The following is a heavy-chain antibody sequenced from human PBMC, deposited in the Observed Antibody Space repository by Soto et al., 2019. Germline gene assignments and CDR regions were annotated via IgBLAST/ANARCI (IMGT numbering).Heavy chain of an antibody. CDR1: GDSISSRSYY. CDR3: ARQRTSVVTQAYFDV. CDR2: IYYSGST. D-gene: IGHD2-21*02. J-gene: IGHJ6*02. Sequence: SETLSLTCTVTGDSISSRSYYWGWIRQPPGKGLEWIGSIYYSGSTYNNPSLRSRVSMSIDTSKDHFSLKMKSVTAADTALYFCARQRTSVVTQAYFDVWGQGSRGTVS. V-gene: IGHV4-39*01.